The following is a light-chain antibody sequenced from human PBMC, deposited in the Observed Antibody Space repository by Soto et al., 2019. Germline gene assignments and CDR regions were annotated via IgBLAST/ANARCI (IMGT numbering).Light chain of an antibody. V-gene: IGLV2-14*03. CDR3: SSYTTSSTYV. J-gene: IGLJ1*01. CDR1: SSDVGGYNY. Sequence: QSVLTQPASVSGSPGQSITISCTGTSSDVGGYNYVSWYQQHPGKAPNLMIYDVSNRPSGVSNRFSDSKSGNTASLTISGLQAEDEADYYCSSYTTSSTYVFGTGTKVTVL. CDR2: DVS.